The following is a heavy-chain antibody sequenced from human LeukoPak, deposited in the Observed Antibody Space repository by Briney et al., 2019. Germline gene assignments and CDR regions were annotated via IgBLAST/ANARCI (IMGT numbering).Heavy chain of an antibody. J-gene: IGHJ4*02. CDR2: INPNSGNT. CDR3: ARGYSPTLRTTGNDY. V-gene: IGHV1-8*02. Sequence: ASVKVSCKASGYIFTGYYMHWVRQAPGQGLEWMGWINPNSGNTGYAQKFQGRVTMTRDTSINTAYLEFYSLRSEDTAVYYCARGYSPTLRTTGNDYWGQGTLVTVSS. D-gene: IGHD1-1*01. CDR1: GYIFTGYY.